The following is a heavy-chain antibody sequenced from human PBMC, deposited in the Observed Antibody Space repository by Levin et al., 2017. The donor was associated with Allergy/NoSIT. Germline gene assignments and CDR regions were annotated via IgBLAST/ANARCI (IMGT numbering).Heavy chain of an antibody. CDR3: AREIEAGPLDY. J-gene: IGHJ4*02. CDR2: ISSSSSTI. CDR1: GFTFSSDS. Sequence: GGSLRLSCAASGFTFSSDSMNWVRQAPGKGLEWVSYISSSSSTIYYADSVKGRFTFSRDNAKNSLYLQMNSLRAEDTAVYYCAREIEAGPLDYWGQGTLVTVSS. D-gene: IGHD2-21*01. V-gene: IGHV3-48*01.